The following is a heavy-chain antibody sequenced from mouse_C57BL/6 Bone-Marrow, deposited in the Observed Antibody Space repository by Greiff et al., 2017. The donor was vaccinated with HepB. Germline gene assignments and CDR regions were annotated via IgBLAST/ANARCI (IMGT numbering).Heavy chain of an antibody. V-gene: IGHV10-1*01. CDR2: IRSKSNNYAT. J-gene: IGHJ3*01. CDR3: VRHNYDGAWFAY. CDR1: GFSFNTYA. Sequence: GGGLVQPKGSLKLSCAASGFSFNTYAMNWVRQAPGKGLEWVARIRSKSNNYATYYADSVKDRFTISRDDSESMLYLQMNNLKTEDTAMYYCVRHNYDGAWFAYWGQGTLVTFSA. D-gene: IGHD2-4*01.